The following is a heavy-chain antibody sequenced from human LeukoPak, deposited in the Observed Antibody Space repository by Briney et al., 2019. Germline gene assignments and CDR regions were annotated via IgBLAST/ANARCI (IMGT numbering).Heavy chain of an antibody. CDR3: AKASSGICYSGLDY. CDR2: ICGSSNTT. J-gene: IGHJ4*02. V-gene: IGHV3-23*01. Sequence: AGGSLRLSCAASGFTFSSYAMNWVRQAPGKGLERVSVICGSSNTTYYVDSVKGRFTISRDNSKNTLYLHMNSLRAEDAAVYYCAKASSGICYSGLDYWAQGTLVTVSS. D-gene: IGHD2-15*01. CDR1: GFTFSSYA.